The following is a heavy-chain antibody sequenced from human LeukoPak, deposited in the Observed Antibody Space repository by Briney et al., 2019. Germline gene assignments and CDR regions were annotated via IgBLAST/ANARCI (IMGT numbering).Heavy chain of an antibody. J-gene: IGHJ2*01. CDR1: GGTFSSYA. V-gene: IGHV1-3*01. CDR3: ARGPLPRRYFDL. CDR2: INAGNGNT. Sequence: ASVKVSCKASGGTFSSYAMHWVRQAPGQRLEWMGWINAGNGNTKYSQKFQGRVTITRDTSASTAYMELSSLRSEDTAVYYCARGPLPRRYFDLWGRGTLVTVSS.